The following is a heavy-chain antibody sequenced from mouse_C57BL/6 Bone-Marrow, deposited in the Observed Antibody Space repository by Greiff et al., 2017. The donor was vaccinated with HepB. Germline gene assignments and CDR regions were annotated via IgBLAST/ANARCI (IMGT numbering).Heavy chain of an antibody. CDR2: IHPNSGST. D-gene: IGHD2-5*01. CDR1: GYTFTSYW. J-gene: IGHJ3*01. Sequence: QVQLQQSGAELVKPGASVKMSCKASGYTFTSYWITWVKQRPGQGLEWIGMIHPNSGSTNYNEKFKSKATLTVDKSSSTAYMQLSSLTSEDSAVYYCARGSDYSNYGFAYWGQGTLVTVSA. CDR3: ARGSDYSNYGFAY. V-gene: IGHV1-64*01.